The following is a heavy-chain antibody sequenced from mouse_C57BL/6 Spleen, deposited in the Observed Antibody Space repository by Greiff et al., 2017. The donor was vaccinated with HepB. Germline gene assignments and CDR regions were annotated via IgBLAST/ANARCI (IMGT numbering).Heavy chain of an antibody. CDR1: GFTFSSYA. CDR3: TRDHYYGSKNYYAMDY. D-gene: IGHD1-1*01. CDR2: ISSGGDYI. J-gene: IGHJ4*01. Sequence: EVKLVESGEGLVKPGGSLKLSCAASGFTFSSYAMSWVRQTPEKRLEWVAYISSGGDYIYYADTVKGRFTISRDNARNTLYLQMSSLKSEDTAMYYCTRDHYYGSKNYYAMDYWGQGTSVTVSS. V-gene: IGHV5-9-1*02.